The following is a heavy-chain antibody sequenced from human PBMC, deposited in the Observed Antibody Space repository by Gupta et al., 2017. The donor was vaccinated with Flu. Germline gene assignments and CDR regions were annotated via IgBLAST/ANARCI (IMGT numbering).Heavy chain of an antibody. Sequence: QVQLQESGPGLVKPSETLSLTCTVSGGSISSYYWSWIRQPPGKGLEWIGYIYYSGSTNYNPSLKSRVTISVDTSKNQFSLKLSSVTAADTAVYYCAGGVLPYSSGWYWFDPWGQGTLVTVSS. CDR2: IYYSGST. D-gene: IGHD6-19*01. CDR1: GGSISSYY. V-gene: IGHV4-59*08. J-gene: IGHJ5*02. CDR3: AGGVLPYSSGWYWFDP.